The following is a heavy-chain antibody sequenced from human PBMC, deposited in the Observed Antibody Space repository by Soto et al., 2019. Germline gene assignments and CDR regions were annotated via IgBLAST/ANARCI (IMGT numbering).Heavy chain of an antibody. CDR2: IYDSVNT. D-gene: IGHD2-21*01. J-gene: IGHJ5*01. CDR3: ARGITDWSNDS. V-gene: IGHV4-31*03. Sequence: SETLSLTCTVSGDSLSSGGHYLSWIRQHPGKGLEWIGHIYDSVNTYYSPSLRSRVTISADMYKNQFSLNLRSVTAADTAVYYCARGITDWSNDSWGHGSLVTDSS. CDR1: GDSLSSGGHY.